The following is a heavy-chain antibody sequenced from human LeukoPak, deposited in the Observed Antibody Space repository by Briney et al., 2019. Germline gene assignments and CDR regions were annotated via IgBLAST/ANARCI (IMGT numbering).Heavy chain of an antibody. Sequence: GESLKISCKGSGYSFTSYWIGWVRQMPGKGLEWMGIIYPGDSDTRYSPSFQGQVTISADKSISTAYLQWSSLKASDTAMYYCVRTRYGDYDGGDFDYWGQGTLVTVSS. CDR1: GYSFTSYW. J-gene: IGHJ4*02. CDR3: VRTRYGDYDGGDFDY. D-gene: IGHD4-17*01. CDR2: IYPGDSDT. V-gene: IGHV5-51*01.